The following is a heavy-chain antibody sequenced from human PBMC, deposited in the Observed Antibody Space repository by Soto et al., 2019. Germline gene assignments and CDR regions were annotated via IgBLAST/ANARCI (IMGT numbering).Heavy chain of an antibody. CDR1: GITFSTYA. CDR3: ARAISGYVT. V-gene: IGHV1-3*04. Sequence: QVQLVQSGAEVKKPGASVKVSCKASGITFSTYAIHWVRQAPGQSLEWMGWINTGNGNTRYSQNFQGRVTLTRDTSASTAYMDLSSLRSEDTSIYYSARAISGYVTWGQGTLVTVSS. CDR2: INTGNGNT. J-gene: IGHJ5*02. D-gene: IGHD5-12*01.